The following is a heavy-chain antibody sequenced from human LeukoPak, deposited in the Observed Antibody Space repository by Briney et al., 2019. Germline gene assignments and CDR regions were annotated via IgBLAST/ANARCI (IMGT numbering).Heavy chain of an antibody. CDR1: GGTFSSYA. CDR2: IIPILGIA. V-gene: IGHV1-69*04. CDR3: ASTGLATISYDY. J-gene: IGHJ4*02. Sequence: SVKVSCKASGGTFSSYAISWVRQAPGQGLEWMGRIIPILGIANYAQKFQGRVTITADKSTSTAYMELSSLRSEDTAVYYCASTGLATISYDYWGQGTLVTVSS. D-gene: IGHD5-24*01.